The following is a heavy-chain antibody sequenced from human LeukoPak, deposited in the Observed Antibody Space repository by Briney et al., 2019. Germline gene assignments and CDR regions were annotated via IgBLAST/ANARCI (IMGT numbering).Heavy chain of an antibody. CDR3: AIDMRVVVGTFDY. V-gene: IGHV4-4*07. CDR1: GGSISSYY. CDR2: IYSSGST. Sequence: SETLSLTCTVSGGSISSYYWSWIRQPAGKGLEWIGRIYSSGSTNYNPSLRSRVTMSVDTSKNQFSLKLNSVTAADTAVYYCAIDMRVVVGTFDYWGQGTLVTVSS. J-gene: IGHJ4*02. D-gene: IGHD3-22*01.